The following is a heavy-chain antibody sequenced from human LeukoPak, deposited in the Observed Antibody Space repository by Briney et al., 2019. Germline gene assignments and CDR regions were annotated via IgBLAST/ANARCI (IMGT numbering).Heavy chain of an antibody. J-gene: IGHJ4*02. CDR1: GYTFTSYG. D-gene: IGHD6-19*01. Sequence: ASVKVSCKASGYTFTSYGISWVRQAPGQGLEWMGWISAYNGNTNYAQTLQGRVTMTTDTSTSTAYMELRSLRSDDTAVYYCARDPRIAVAGTGDYWGQGTLVTVSS. CDR2: ISAYNGNT. CDR3: ARDPRIAVAGTGDY. V-gene: IGHV1-18*01.